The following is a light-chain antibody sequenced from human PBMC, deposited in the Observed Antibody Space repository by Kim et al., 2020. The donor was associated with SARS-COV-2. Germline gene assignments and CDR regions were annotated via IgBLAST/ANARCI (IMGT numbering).Light chain of an antibody. CDR2: GRN. J-gene: IGLJ2*01. CDR3: QSRNSGGNVV. Sequence: SFELTQDPAVSVALGQTVRITCQGDSLRSYYATWYQQKPRQAPVLVIYGRNNRPSGIPDRFSGSTSGNTASLIISGAQAEDEADFYCQSRNSGGNVVFGGGTKVTVL. V-gene: IGLV3-19*01. CDR1: SLRSYY.